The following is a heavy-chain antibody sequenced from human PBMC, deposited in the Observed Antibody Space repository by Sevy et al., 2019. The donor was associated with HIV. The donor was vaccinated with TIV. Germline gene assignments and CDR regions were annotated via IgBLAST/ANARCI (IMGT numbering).Heavy chain of an antibody. CDR3: TTDPSTVTYLSFDY. J-gene: IGHJ4*02. CDR1: GFTFSNAW. D-gene: IGHD4-4*01. CDR2: IKSKTDGGTT. Sequence: GGSLRLSCAASGFTFSNAWMSWVRQAPGKGLEWVGRIKSKTDGGTTDYAAPVKGRFTISRDDSKNTLYLQMNSLKTEDTAVYYCTTDPSTVTYLSFDYWGQGTLVTVSS. V-gene: IGHV3-15*01.